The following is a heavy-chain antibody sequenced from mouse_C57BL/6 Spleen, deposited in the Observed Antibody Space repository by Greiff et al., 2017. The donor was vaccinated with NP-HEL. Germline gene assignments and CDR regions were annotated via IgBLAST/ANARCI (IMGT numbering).Heavy chain of an antibody. Sequence: QVQLQQSGAELVKPGASVKISCKASGYAFSSSWMNWVKQRPGKGLEWIGQIYPGDGDTNYNGKFKGKATLTADKSSSTAYMQLSSLTSEDSAVYFCARKGVTAYFDYWGQGTTLTVSS. J-gene: IGHJ2*01. D-gene: IGHD2-2*01. V-gene: IGHV1-80*01. CDR3: ARKGVTAYFDY. CDR1: GYAFSSSW. CDR2: IYPGDGDT.